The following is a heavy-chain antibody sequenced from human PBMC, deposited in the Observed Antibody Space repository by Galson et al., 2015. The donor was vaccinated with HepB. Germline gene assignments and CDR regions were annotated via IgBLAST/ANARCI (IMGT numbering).Heavy chain of an antibody. CDR1: GLTFNNYA. Sequence: SLRLSCAGSGLTFNNYAMTWVRQAPGKGLEWDSDHGGSGGGTQYADSVTGRFTIFRDKSKNTVYVPMNSLRAEETAVYYCAKGIAAAGRGYYYYMDVWGKGTTVTVSS. V-gene: IGHV3-23*01. J-gene: IGHJ6*03. D-gene: IGHD6-13*01. CDR2: HGGSGGGT. CDR3: AKGIAAAGRGYYYYMDV.